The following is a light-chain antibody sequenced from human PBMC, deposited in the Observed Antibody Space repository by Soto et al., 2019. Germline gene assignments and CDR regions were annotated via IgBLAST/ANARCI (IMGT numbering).Light chain of an antibody. J-gene: IGKJ1*01. CDR3: HQYGNSPQT. CDR2: GAS. V-gene: IGKV3-15*01. CDR1: HSVSSS. Sequence: EVVMTQSPATLSVSPGERATLSCRASHSVSSSLAWYQQKPGQAPRLLISGASTRAAGIPARFSGSGSGTVFTLTINILEPDDFAVYYCHQYGNSPQTFGQGTKVDIK.